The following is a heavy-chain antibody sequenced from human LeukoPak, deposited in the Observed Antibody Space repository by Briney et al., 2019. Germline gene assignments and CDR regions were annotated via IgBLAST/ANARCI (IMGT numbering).Heavy chain of an antibody. Sequence: GGSLRLSCAASGFTFSSYTMNWVRQAPGKGLEWVSSISSTSSYIPYADSVKGRFTISRDNAKNSLYLQMNSLRAEDTAVYYCARVPQWLVLDYWGQGTLVTVSS. V-gene: IGHV3-21*01. CDR2: ISSTSSYI. J-gene: IGHJ4*02. CDR1: GFTFSSYT. D-gene: IGHD6-19*01. CDR3: ARVPQWLVLDY.